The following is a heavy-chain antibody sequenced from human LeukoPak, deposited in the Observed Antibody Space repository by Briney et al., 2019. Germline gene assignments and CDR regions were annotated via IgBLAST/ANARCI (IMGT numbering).Heavy chain of an antibody. CDR2: IKQDGSEK. V-gene: IGHV3-7*03. CDR3: GGQRYHCSGGSCYEDY. J-gene: IGHJ4*02. CDR1: GFTFSGYW. Sequence: GGSLRLSCAASGFTFSGYWMSWVRQAPGKGLEWVANIKQDGSEKYYVDSVKGRFTISRDNAKNSLYLQMNSLRAEDTAVYYCGGQRYHCSGGSCYEDYSGQGTLVTVSS. D-gene: IGHD2-15*01.